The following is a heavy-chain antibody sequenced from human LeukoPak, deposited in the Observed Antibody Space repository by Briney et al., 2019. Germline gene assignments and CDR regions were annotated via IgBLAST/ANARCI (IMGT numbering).Heavy chain of an antibody. D-gene: IGHD2-2*03. J-gene: IGHJ4*02. Sequence: ASVKVSCKASGYTFTSYYMHWVRQAPGQGLEWMGIINPSGGSTSYAQKFQGRVTMTRDTSTSTVYMELSSLRSEDTAVYYCAREIGYCSSTSCLRGFDYWGQGTLVTGSS. CDR2: INPSGGST. V-gene: IGHV1-46*01. CDR3: AREIGYCSSTSCLRGFDY. CDR1: GYTFTSYY.